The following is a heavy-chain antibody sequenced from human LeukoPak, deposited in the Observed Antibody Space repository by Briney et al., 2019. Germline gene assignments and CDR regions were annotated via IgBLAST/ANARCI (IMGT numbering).Heavy chain of an antibody. CDR2: IITIRCTA. D-gene: IGHD6-13*01. J-gene: IGHJ3*02. Sequence: AVKVSCMASGGTFSSYAISWVRQAPGQGLEWMGGIITIRCTANYVQTFQGRVTITADESTSTANMELSSLRSEDTAAYYCARALRTAGYSDAFDIWGQGTIVTSST. V-gene: IGHV1-69*13. CDR1: GGTFSSYA. CDR3: ARALRTAGYSDAFDI.